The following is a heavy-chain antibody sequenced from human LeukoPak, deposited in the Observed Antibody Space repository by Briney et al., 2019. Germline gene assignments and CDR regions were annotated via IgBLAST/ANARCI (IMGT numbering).Heavy chain of an antibody. Sequence: SETLSLTCTVSGGSISSGGYYWSWIRQHPGKGLEWIGYIYYSGSTYYNPSLKSRVTISVDTSKNQFSLKLSSVTAADTAVYYCAREGRDPSNWFDPWGQGTLVTVSS. V-gene: IGHV4-31*03. CDR2: IYYSGST. CDR1: GGSISSGGYY. J-gene: IGHJ5*02. CDR3: AREGRDPSNWFDP.